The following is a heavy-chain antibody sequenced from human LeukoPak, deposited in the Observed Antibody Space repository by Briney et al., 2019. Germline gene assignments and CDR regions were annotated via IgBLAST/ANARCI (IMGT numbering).Heavy chain of an antibody. CDR3: AGTVTGREGLDY. CDR2: INTDGSIT. Sequence: PGGSLRLSCAASGFTFSSYWMHWVRQAPGKGLVWVSRINTDGSITTYADSVKGRFTISRDNAKNTLYLQMNSLRAGDTAIYYCAGTVTGREGLDYWGQGTLVTVSS. CDR1: GFTFSSYW. D-gene: IGHD6-19*01. V-gene: IGHV3-74*01. J-gene: IGHJ4*02.